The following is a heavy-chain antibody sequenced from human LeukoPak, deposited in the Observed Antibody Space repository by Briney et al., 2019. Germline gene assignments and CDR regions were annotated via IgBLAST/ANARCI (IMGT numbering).Heavy chain of an antibody. CDR1: GFTFSSYG. CDR3: ARDGPGISTSPYLEY. Sequence: GGSLRLSCAAYGFTFSSYGMHWVRQAPGKGLEWMAVIWYDGSNKYYANSAKRLFTTSRDNSKNTLYLQVSGLRAEDTAVYYCARDGPGISTSPYLEYWGQRTLGTVSS. D-gene: IGHD2-2*01. CDR2: IWYDGSNK. J-gene: IGHJ4*02. V-gene: IGHV3-33*01.